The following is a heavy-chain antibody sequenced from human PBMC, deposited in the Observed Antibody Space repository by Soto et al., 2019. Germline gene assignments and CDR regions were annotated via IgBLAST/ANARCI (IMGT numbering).Heavy chain of an antibody. CDR3: AKALGSSGYYSFDV. Sequence: PGGSLRLSCAASGLTFSSYAMSWVRQAPGKGLEWVSAISGSGGSTYYADSVKGRFTISRDNSKNTLYLQMNSLRAEDTAVYYCAKALGSSGYYSFDVWGQGTLVTVSS. CDR2: ISGSGGST. J-gene: IGHJ4*01. D-gene: IGHD3-22*01. CDR1: GLTFSSYA. V-gene: IGHV3-23*01.